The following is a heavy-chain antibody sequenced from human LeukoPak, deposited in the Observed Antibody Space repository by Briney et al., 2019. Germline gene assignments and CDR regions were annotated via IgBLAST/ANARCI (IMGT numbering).Heavy chain of an antibody. Sequence: ASVKVSCKASGYTFTSYDINWVRQATGQGLEWMGWMNPNSGNTGYAQKFQGRVTMTRNTSISTAYMELSSLRSEDTAVYCCARGGYYYDSSGYTGGTESFDYWGQGTLVTVSS. CDR1: GYTFTSYD. CDR3: ARGGYYYDSSGYTGGTESFDY. D-gene: IGHD3-22*01. CDR2: MNPNSGNT. J-gene: IGHJ4*02. V-gene: IGHV1-8*01.